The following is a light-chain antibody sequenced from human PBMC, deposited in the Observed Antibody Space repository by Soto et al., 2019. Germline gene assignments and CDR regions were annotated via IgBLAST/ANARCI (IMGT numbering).Light chain of an antibody. Sequence: EIVMTQSPATLSVSPGERATLSCRASQSVRTNVAWYQQRPGQPPRLLIYGASSRATGIPAKFSGSGSGTEFTLSIGSLQSEDFAIYYCQQYDNWPPRWTFGQGTKVDIK. J-gene: IGKJ2*01. CDR2: GAS. CDR3: QQYDNWPPRWT. V-gene: IGKV3-15*01. CDR1: QSVRTN.